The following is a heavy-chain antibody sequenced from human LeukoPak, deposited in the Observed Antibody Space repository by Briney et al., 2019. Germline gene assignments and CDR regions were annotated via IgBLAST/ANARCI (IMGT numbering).Heavy chain of an antibody. CDR1: GGSISSGGYY. CDR3: ARGVVAATPNAFDI. V-gene: IGHV4-31*03. Sequence: SETLSLTCSVSGGSISSGGYYWSSIRQHPGKGLEWIGYIYYSGSTYYNPSLKSRVTISVDTSKNQFSLKLSSVTAADTAVYYCARGVVAATPNAFDIWGQGTMVTVSS. D-gene: IGHD2-15*01. J-gene: IGHJ3*02. CDR2: IYYSGST.